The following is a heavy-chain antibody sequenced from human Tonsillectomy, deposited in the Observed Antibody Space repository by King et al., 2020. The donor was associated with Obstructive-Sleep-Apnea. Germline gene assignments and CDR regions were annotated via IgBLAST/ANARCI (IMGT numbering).Heavy chain of an antibody. V-gene: IGHV3-48*04. Sequence: QLVQSGGGLVQPGGSLRLSCAASGFTFSSYSMNWVRQAPGKGLEWVSYITSSSNTIYYADSVRGRFTISRDNAKNSLYLQMNSRRAEDTAVYYCARDSGDSGYDSRPIWGQGILVTVSS. CDR1: GFTFSSYS. CDR3: ARDSGDSGYDSRPI. CDR2: ITSSSNTI. J-gene: IGHJ4*02. D-gene: IGHD5-12*01.